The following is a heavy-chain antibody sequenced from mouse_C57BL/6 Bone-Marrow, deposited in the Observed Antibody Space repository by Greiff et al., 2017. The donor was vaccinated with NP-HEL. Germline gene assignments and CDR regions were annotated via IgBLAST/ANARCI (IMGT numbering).Heavy chain of an antibody. CDR2: IRSKSNNYAT. CDR3: VRHEGLGNPPMDY. J-gene: IGHJ4*01. Sequence: EVQRVESGGGLVQPKGSLKLSCAASGFSFNTYAMNWVRQAPGKGLEWVARIRSKSNNYATYYADSVKDRFTISRDDSESMLYLQMNNLKTEDTAMYYCVRHEGLGNPPMDYWGQGTSVTVSS. CDR1: GFSFNTYA. D-gene: IGHD2-1*01. V-gene: IGHV10-1*01.